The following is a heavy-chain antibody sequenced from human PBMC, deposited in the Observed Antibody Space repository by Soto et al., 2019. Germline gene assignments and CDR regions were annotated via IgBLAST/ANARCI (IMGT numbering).Heavy chain of an antibody. CDR1: GFTFSSYA. D-gene: IGHD6-13*01. CDR2: ISGSGGST. Sequence: PGGSLRLSCAASGFTFSSYAMSWVRQAPGKGLEWVSAISGSGGSTYYADSVKGRFTISRDNSKNTLYLQMNSLRAEDTAVYYCAKDRSPIYSSSWYPAGPLDYWGQGTLVTVSS. J-gene: IGHJ4*02. CDR3: AKDRSPIYSSSWYPAGPLDY. V-gene: IGHV3-23*01.